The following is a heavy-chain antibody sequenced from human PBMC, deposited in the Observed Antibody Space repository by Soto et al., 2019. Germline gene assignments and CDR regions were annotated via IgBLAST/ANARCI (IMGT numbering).Heavy chain of an antibody. CDR3: ARLFYYGSGTNNPYYYAVDV. Sequence: LGESLKISCNGSGYSFPDFWIGWVRQMPGKGLEWMGIIYPDDSDAKYSPSFQGHVAVSVDKSISTAYLQWSSLKASDSGMYYCARLFYYGSGTNNPYYYAVDVWGQGTTVTVSS. D-gene: IGHD3-10*01. V-gene: IGHV5-51*01. CDR2: IYPDDSDA. CDR1: GYSFPDFW. J-gene: IGHJ6*02.